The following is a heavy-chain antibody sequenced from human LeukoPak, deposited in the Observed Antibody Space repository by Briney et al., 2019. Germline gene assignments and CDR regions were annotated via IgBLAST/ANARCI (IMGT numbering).Heavy chain of an antibody. V-gene: IGHV1-18*01. CDR3: ARVGYSSGWSGRHFDY. J-gene: IGHJ4*02. CDR1: GYTFTSYG. Sequence: GASVKLSCTASGYTFTSYGISWVRQAPGQGLEWMGWTSAYNGNTNYEQKLQGRVTMTTDTSNSTAYMELRSLRSDDTAVYYCARVGYSSGWSGRHFDYWGQGTLVTVSS. CDR2: TSAYNGNT. D-gene: IGHD6-19*01.